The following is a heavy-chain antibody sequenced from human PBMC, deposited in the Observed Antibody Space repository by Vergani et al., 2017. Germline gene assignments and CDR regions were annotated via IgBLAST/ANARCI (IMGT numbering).Heavy chain of an antibody. CDR2: ISSNGGST. Sequence: EVQLVESGGGLVQPGGSLRLSCAASGFTFSSYAMHWVRQAPGKGLEYVSAISSNGGSTYYANSVKGRFTISRDNSKNTLYLQMGSLRAEDMAVYYCAVTMVRGSFDYGGQGTLVTVSS. CDR3: AVTMVRGSFDY. J-gene: IGHJ4*02. V-gene: IGHV3-64*01. CDR1: GFTFSSYA. D-gene: IGHD3-10*01.